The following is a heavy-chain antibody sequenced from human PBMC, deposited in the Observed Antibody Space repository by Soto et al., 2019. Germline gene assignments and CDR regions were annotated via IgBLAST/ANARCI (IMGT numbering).Heavy chain of an antibody. CDR3: ARKGYGVAFDA. CDR2: INPATGAT. CDR1: GYIFTDYY. D-gene: IGHD5-18*01. J-gene: IGHJ3*01. Sequence: QVQLEQSEAEVKKPGASVTVSCKASGYIFTDYYLHWVRQAPGQGLEWMGWINPATGATKYKQNFEGRLSLTRDTSKSTGFMDLSRLKSDDSATYYCARKGYGVAFDAWAQGTLVTVSS. V-gene: IGHV1-2*02.